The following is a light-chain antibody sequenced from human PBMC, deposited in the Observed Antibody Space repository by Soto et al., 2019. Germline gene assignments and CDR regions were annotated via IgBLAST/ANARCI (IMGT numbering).Light chain of an antibody. CDR3: CSYGGSRAV. V-gene: IGLV2-23*02. CDR1: SSDVGSHNL. CDR2: EVS. J-gene: IGLJ7*01. Sequence: QSAPTQPASVSGSAGRSITISCTGASSDVGSHNLVSWYQQHPGQAPKLMIYEVSKRPLGVSARFSASKSGNTASLTISGLQAEDKADYYCCSYGGSRAVFGGGTQLTV.